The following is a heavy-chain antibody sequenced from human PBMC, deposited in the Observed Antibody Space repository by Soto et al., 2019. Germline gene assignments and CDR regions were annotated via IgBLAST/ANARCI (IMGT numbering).Heavy chain of an antibody. CDR3: ARGLAVGGSYFSYYYGMDV. D-gene: IGHD1-26*01. V-gene: IGHV4-34*01. J-gene: IGHJ6*02. Sequence: SETLSLTCAVYGGSFSGYYWSWIRQPPGKGLEWIGEINHSGSTNYNPSLKSRVTISVDTSKNQFSLKLSSVTAADTAVYYCARGLAVGGSYFSYYYGMDVWGQGTTVTVSS. CDR1: GGSFSGYY. CDR2: INHSGST.